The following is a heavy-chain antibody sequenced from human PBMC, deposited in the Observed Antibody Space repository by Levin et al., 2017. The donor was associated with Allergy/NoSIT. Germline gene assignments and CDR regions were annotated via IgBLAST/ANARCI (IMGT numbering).Heavy chain of an antibody. V-gene: IGHV3-49*04. CDR2: IRNKAHGGTT. CDR3: ARGGPPNYDYNWGSYRDGYFDY. D-gene: IGHD3-16*02. CDR1: GFTFGDYA. J-gene: IGHJ4*02. Sequence: GGSLRLSCTGSGFTFGDYAMSWVHQAPGKGLEWVGFIRNKAHGGTTEYAASVKGSLTISRDDSKSIAYLQMNSLKTEDTAVYFCARGGPPNYDYNWGSYRDGYFDYWGQGTLVTVSS.